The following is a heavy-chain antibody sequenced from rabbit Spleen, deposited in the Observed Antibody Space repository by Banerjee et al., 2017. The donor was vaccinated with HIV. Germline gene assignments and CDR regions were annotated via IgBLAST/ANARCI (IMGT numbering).Heavy chain of an antibody. Sequence: QSLEESGGDLVKPEGSLKLSCKASGFDFSSYGVSWVRQAPGKGLEWIGYIDPLFGGTYYATWVTGRFTISRHNAQNTLYLQLSSLTAADTATYFCVRDQAGDADYGPYYLNLWGPGTLVTVS. CDR3: VRDQAGDADYGPYYLNL. J-gene: IGHJ4*01. D-gene: IGHD2-1*01. V-gene: IGHV1S7*01. CDR1: GFDFSSYG. CDR2: IDPLFGGT.